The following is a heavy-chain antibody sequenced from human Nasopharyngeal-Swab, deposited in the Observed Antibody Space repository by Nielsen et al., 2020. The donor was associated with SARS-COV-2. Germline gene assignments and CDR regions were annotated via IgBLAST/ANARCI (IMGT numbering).Heavy chain of an antibody. D-gene: IGHD4-17*01. J-gene: IGHJ4*02. CDR3: ATPSFHDYGDYGSLI. CDR2: IIPIFGTA. Sequence: ASVKVSCKASGSAFTSYDINWVRQATGQGFEWMGWIIPIFGTANYAQKFQGRVTMTRDTSTSTVYMELSSLRSEDTAVYYCATPSFHDYGDYGSLIWGQGTLVTVSS. CDR1: GSAFTSYD. V-gene: IGHV1-8*01.